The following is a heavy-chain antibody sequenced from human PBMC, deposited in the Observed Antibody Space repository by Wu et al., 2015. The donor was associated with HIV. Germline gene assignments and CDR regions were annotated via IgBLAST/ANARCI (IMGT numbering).Heavy chain of an antibody. CDR1: GGTFSNYA. CDR2: IIPALGTV. D-gene: IGHD3-9*01. J-gene: IGHJ4*02. V-gene: IGHV1-69*05. Sequence: QVQLVQSGAEVKRPGSSVKVSCKASGGTFSNYAITWVRQAPGQGLEWMGRIIPALGTVKYAQNFQGRVTITTDGTDESTSTAYMEVSSLTSEDTAVYYCARGLRDILTGYYSAFEYWGQGTLVTVSS. CDR3: ARGLRDILTGYYSAFEY.